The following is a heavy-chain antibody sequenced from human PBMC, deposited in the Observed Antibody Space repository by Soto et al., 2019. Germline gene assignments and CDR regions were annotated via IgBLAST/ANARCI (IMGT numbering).Heavy chain of an antibody. J-gene: IGHJ3*02. CDR3: ARALGYAFDI. D-gene: IGHD7-27*01. V-gene: IGHV3-64*01. CDR2: ISSNGGST. CDR1: GFTFSSYN. Sequence: GGSLRLSCAASGFTFSSYNMNWVRQAPGKGLEYVSAISSNGGSTYYANSVKGRFTISRDNSKNTLYPQMGSLRAEDMAVYYCARALGYAFDIWGQGTMVTVSS.